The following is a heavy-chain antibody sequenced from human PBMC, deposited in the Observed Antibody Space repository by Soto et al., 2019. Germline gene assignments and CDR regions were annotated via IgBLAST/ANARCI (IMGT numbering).Heavy chain of an antibody. CDR2: ISSSSSYI. D-gene: IGHD6-13*01. CDR1: GFTFSSYS. J-gene: IGHJ6*03. V-gene: IGHV3-21*01. Sequence: GGSLRLSCAASGFTFSSYSMNWVRQAPGKGLEWVSSISSSSSYIYYADSVKGRFTISRDNAKNSLYLQMNSLRAEDTAVYYCARVPTIAAANRYYYYYYMDVWGKGTTVTVSS. CDR3: ARVPTIAAANRYYYYYYMDV.